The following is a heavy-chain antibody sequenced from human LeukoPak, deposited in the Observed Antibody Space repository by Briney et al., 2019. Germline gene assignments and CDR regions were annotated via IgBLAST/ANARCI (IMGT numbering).Heavy chain of an antibody. CDR2: ISYDGSNK. D-gene: IGHD1-26*01. Sequence: GGSLRLSCAASGFTFSRFGMHWVRQAPGKGLEWVAVISYDGSNKYYADSVKGRFTISRDNSKNTLYLQVNSLRVEDTAVYYCAKTLGGEWDLIYYYGMAVWGQGTTVTVSS. CDR1: GFTFSRFG. V-gene: IGHV3-30*18. J-gene: IGHJ6*02. CDR3: AKTLGGEWDLIYYYGMAV.